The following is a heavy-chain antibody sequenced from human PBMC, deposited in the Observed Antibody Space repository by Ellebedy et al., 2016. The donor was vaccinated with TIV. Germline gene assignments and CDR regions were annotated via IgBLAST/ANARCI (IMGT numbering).Heavy chain of an antibody. CDR2: IYYSGTT. CDR3: ARVAITAAVGGGFFDL. CDR1: GGSLTNHF. D-gene: IGHD6-13*01. Sequence: MPGGSLRLFCTVSGGSLTNHFWSWIRQPPGKGLEWIASIYYSGTTNYNPSLKSRVTISVDTSKNQISLTLMSSVSAADTAVYYCARVAITAAVGGGFFDLWGRGTLVTVSS. V-gene: IGHV4-59*11. J-gene: IGHJ2*01.